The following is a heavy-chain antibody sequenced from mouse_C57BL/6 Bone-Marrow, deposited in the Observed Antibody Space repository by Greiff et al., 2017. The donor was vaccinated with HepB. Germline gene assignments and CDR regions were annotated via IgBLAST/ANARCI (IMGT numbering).Heavy chain of an antibody. J-gene: IGHJ2*01. CDR1: GYTFTSYG. V-gene: IGHV1-81*01. D-gene: IGHD1-1*01. CDR3: ARGHGSSYGNY. CDR2: IYPRSGNT. Sequence: VKLMESGAELARPGASVKLSCKASGYTFTSYGISWVKQRTGQGLEWIGEIYPRSGNTYYNEKFKGKATLTADKSSSTAYMELRSLTSEDSAVYFCARGHGSSYGNYWGQGTTLTVSS.